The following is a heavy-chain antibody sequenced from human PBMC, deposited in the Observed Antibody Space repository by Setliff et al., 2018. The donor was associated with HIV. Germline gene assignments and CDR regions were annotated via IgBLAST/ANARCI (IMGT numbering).Heavy chain of an antibody. Sequence: SETLSLTCTVSGGSIGSSDYYWGWIRQPPGKGLEWIGSIFYTGRTTYNPSLRSRVTISLDTSKTQFSLSSLRSDDTAIYYCARDFHVLGYCSADSCPYDASDVWGQGTMVTVSS. D-gene: IGHD2-15*01. V-gene: IGHV4-39*07. CDR3: ARDFHVLGYCSADSCPYDASDV. CDR1: GGSIGSSDYY. J-gene: IGHJ3*01. CDR2: IFYTGRT.